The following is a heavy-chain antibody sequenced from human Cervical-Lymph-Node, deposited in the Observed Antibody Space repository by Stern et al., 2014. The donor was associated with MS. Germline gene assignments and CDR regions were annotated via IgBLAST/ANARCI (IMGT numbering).Heavy chain of an antibody. CDR2: IYHSGNP. CDR1: GGSISSGGYY. V-gene: IGHV4-31*03. Sequence: QLQLQESGPGLVKPSQTLSLTCTVSGGSISSGGYYWSWLRQHPGKGLECIGYIYHSGNPHYNPSLKNRVTMSVDTSKSQFSLMLSSVAVADTAVYYCARNRAYDAFDIWGQGAMVAVSS. CDR3: ARNRAYDAFDI. J-gene: IGHJ3*02.